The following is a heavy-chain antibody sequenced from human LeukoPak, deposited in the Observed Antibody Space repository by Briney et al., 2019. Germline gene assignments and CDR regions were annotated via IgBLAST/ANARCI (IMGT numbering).Heavy chain of an antibody. V-gene: IGHV3-48*01. J-gene: IGHJ4*02. CDR2: LSSSSSSI. Sequence: GGSLRLSCAASGFTFSTYSMNWVRQAPGKGLEWVSYLSSSSSSIYYADSVKGRFTISRDNAKNSLYLQMNSLRAEDTAVYYCARQNGAGYYYYFDSWGQGTLVTVSS. D-gene: IGHD3-22*01. CDR3: ARQNGAGYYYYFDS. CDR1: GFTFSTYS.